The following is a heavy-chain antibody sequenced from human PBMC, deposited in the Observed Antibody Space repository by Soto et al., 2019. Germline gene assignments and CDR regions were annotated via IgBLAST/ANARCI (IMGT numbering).Heavy chain of an antibody. CDR3: ARVQSGSYTAYYYYGMDV. CDR1: GFTFSSYS. D-gene: IGHD1-26*01. V-gene: IGHV3-48*01. CDR2: ISSSSSTI. J-gene: IGHJ6*02. Sequence: EVQLVESGGGLVQPGGSLRLSCAASGFTFSSYSMNWVRQAPGKGLEWVSYISSSSSTIYYADSVKGPFTISRDNARSSLYLQMNSLRADDTAVYYCARVQSGSYTAYYYYGMDVWGQGTTVTVSS.